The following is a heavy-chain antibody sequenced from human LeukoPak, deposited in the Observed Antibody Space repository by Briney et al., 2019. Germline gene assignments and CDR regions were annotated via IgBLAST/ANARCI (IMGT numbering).Heavy chain of an antibody. CDR2: INGDESST. D-gene: IGHD1-26*01. CDR3: ARVSGVSRYYGMDV. V-gene: IGHV3-74*01. J-gene: IGHJ6*02. Sequence: PGGSLRLSCAASGFTFSTYWMHWVRQAPGKGLVWVSRINGDESSTNYADFVKGRFTISRDNSKNTLYLQMNSLRAEDTAVYYCARVSGVSRYYGMDVWGQGTTVTVSS. CDR1: GFTFSTYW.